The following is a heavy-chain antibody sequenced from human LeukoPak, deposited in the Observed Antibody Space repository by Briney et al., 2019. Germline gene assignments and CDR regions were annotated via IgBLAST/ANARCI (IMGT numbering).Heavy chain of an antibody. D-gene: IGHD2-2*01. Sequence: SETLSLTCTVSGGSISSSSYYWGWIRQPPGKGLEWIGIIYYSGSTYYNPSLKSRLAISVDTSKNQFSLKLSSVTATDTAVYYCARRGYCSSTSCYEYWFDPWGQGTLVTVSS. CDR1: GGSISSSSYY. J-gene: IGHJ5*02. CDR2: IYYSGST. V-gene: IGHV4-39*01. CDR3: ARRGYCSSTSCYEYWFDP.